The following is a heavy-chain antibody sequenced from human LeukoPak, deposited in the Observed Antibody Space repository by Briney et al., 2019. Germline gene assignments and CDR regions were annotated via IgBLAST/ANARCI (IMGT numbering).Heavy chain of an antibody. CDR1: GYTFIDYY. CDR3: AKGIYSSGWSYFDY. J-gene: IGHJ4*01. Sequence: ASVKVSCKASGYTFIDYYMQWVRQAPGQGLEWMGWINPKSGGTKYAQKFHGRVTMTRDTSISTAYMELSRLRSDDTAVYYCAKGIYSSGWSYFDYWGHGTLVTVSS. V-gene: IGHV1-2*02. D-gene: IGHD6-19*01. CDR2: INPKSGGT.